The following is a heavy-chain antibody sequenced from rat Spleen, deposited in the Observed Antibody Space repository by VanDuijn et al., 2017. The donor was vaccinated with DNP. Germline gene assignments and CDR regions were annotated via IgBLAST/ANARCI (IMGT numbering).Heavy chain of an antibody. V-gene: IGHV3-3*01. Sequence: EVQLQESGPGLVEPSQSLSLTCSVTGYSITSCCRWTWIRKFPGNKLEWMGFISSAGNTNNNPSLKRRISITRDTSKNQFFLQVNSVISEDTATYYCARSGYSSGGSWFAYWGQGTLVAVSS. J-gene: IGHJ3*01. CDR1: GYSITSCCR. D-gene: IGHD1-1*01. CDR2: ISSAGNT. CDR3: ARSGYSSGGSWFAY.